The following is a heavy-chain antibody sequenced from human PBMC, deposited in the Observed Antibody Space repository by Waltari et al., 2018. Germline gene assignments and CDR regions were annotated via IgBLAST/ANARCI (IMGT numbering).Heavy chain of an antibody. V-gene: IGHV4-59*02. D-gene: IGHD5-12*01. J-gene: IGHJ4*02. CDR1: GGSVSSLY. CDR3: AREGGNSVYADFRYFDY. Sequence: QVQLQESGPGLVRPSDTLSLPCTVYGGSVSSLYSVWFRQPPGKGLEWIGHIYDSGTTNLNPSLKNRVSISADTLKNQFSLTLYSVTAADTAVYYCAREGGNSVYADFRYFDYWGQGILVTASS. CDR2: IYDSGTT.